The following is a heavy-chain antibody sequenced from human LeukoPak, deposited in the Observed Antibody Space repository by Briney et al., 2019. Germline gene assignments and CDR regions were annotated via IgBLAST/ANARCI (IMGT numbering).Heavy chain of an antibody. CDR2: IFHGESN. V-gene: IGHV4-38-2*01. Sequence: SGTLSLTCAVSGYSISSGYYWGWIRQPPGKGLEWVGNIFHGESNYLNPSLKSRITISVDTSKNRFSLKLGSVTAADTAVYYCARLKGSWSIDYWGQGTLVTVSS. CDR1: GYSISSGYY. J-gene: IGHJ4*02. CDR3: ARLKGSWSIDY. D-gene: IGHD6-13*01.